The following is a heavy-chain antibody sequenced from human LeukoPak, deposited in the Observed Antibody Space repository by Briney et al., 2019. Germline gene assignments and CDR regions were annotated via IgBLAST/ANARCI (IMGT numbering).Heavy chain of an antibody. CDR3: AIREIAAAGPLDY. V-gene: IGHV4-34*01. Sequence: SETLSLTCAVYGGSFSGYYWSWIRQPPGKGLEWIGEINHSGSTNYNPSLKSRVTISVDTSKNQFSLKLSSVTAADTAVYYCAIREIAAAGPLDYWGQGTLVTVSS. J-gene: IGHJ4*02. D-gene: IGHD6-13*01. CDR2: INHSGST. CDR1: GGSFSGYY.